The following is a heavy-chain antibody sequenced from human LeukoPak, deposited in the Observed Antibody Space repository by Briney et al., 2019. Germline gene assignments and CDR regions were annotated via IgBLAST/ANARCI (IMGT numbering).Heavy chain of an antibody. Sequence: GESLKISCKGSGYSFTTYWIGWVRQMPGKGLEWMGVIYPADSDTRYSPSFQGQVTISADKSISTAYLQWSSLKASDTAMYYCARPGSDWYFDHWGQGTLVTVSS. V-gene: IGHV5-51*01. CDR2: IYPADSDT. CDR3: ARPGSDWYFDH. D-gene: IGHD6-13*01. CDR1: GYSFTTYW. J-gene: IGHJ4*02.